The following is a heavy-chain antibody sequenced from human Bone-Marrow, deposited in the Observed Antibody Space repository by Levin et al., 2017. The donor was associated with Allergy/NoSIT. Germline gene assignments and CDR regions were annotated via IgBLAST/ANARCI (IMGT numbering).Heavy chain of an antibody. J-gene: IGHJ4*02. CDR3: ARAQGAMGIFSFDS. CDR1: GYTLSTYG. CDR2: ISANSYYT. D-gene: IGHD5-18*01. V-gene: IGHV1-18*01. Sequence: ASVKVSCKASGYTLSTYGIGWVRQAPGQGLEWMGWISANSYYTNYAQNYQGRITMTTDTSTSTAYMELRSLRSDDTAVYYCARAQGAMGIFSFDSWGQGTLVTVSS.